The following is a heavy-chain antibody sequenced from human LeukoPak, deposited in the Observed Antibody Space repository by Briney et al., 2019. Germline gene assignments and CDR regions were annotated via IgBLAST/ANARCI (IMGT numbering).Heavy chain of an antibody. J-gene: IGHJ5*02. CDR3: ASSYGSGSYRYWFDP. V-gene: IGHV4-4*02. D-gene: IGHD3-10*01. Sequence: SETLSLTCAVSGGSISSSNWWSWVRQPPGKGLEWIGEIYHSGSTNYNPSLKSRVTISVDKSKNQFSLKLSSVTAADTAVYYCASSYGSGSYRYWFDPWGQGTLVTVSS. CDR1: GGSISSSNW. CDR2: IYHSGST.